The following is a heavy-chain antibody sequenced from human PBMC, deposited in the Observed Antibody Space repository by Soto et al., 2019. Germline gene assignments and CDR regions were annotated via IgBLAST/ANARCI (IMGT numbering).Heavy chain of an antibody. Sequence: ASVKVSCKASGYTFTSYYMHWVRQAPGQGLEWMGIIKPSDGSTSYAQKFQGRVTMTRDTSTSTVYMELSSLRSEDTAMYYCARDYCSGGRCYDYFDYWGQGALVT. CDR2: IKPSDGST. J-gene: IGHJ4*02. D-gene: IGHD2-15*01. CDR3: ARDYCSGGRCYDYFDY. CDR1: GYTFTSYY. V-gene: IGHV1-46*01.